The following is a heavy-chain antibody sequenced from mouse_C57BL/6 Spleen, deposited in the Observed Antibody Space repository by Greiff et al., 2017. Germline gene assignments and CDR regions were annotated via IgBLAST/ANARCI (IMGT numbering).Heavy chain of an antibody. CDR1: GYTFTSYW. D-gene: IGHD2-2*01. Sequence: VQLQQSGAELVMPGASVKLSCKASGYTFTSYWMHWVKQRPGQGLEWIGEIDPSDSYTNYNQKFKGKSTLTVDKSSSTAYMQLSSLTSEDSAVYYCARYDGYHFDYWGQGTTLTVSS. J-gene: IGHJ2*01. V-gene: IGHV1-69*01. CDR3: ARYDGYHFDY. CDR2: IDPSDSYT.